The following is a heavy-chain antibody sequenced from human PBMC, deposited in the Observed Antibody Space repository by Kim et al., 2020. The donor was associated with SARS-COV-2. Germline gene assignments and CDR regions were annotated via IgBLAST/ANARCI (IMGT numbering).Heavy chain of an antibody. Sequence: GGSLRLSCAASGFTFSSYGMHWVRQAPGKGLEWVAVISYDGSNKYYADSVKGRFTISRDNSKNTLYLQMNSLRAEDTAVYYCAKVPRDYYGMDVWGQGTTVTVSS. J-gene: IGHJ6*02. CDR3: AKVPRDYYGMDV. CDR1: GFTFSSYG. CDR2: ISYDGSNK. V-gene: IGHV3-30*18.